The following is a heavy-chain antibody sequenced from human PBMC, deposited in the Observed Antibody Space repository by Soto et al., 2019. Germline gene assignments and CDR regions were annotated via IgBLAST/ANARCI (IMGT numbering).Heavy chain of an antibody. CDR2: IYYSGST. J-gene: IGHJ6*02. CDR3: ARDGSDSYGLDV. D-gene: IGHD3-10*01. V-gene: IGHV4-61*01. CDR1: GGSVSSGSYY. Sequence: PSETLSLTCTVSGGSVSSGSYYWSWIRQPPGKGLEWIGYIYYSGSTNYNPSLKSRVTISVDTSKNQFSLKLSSVTAADTAVYYCARDGSDSYGLDVWGQGTTVTVSS.